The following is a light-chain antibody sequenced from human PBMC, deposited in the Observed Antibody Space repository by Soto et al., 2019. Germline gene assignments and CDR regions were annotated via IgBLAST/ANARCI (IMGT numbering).Light chain of an antibody. Sequence: ESMLTQSPGTLSLSLGERATLSCMASQSVSSNYLAWYQQKPGQAPRLLIYGASTRASGIPDRFSGSGSGTDLTHTISRLEPEDSAVYYCQQYGSSHTWTFGQGTKVDIK. CDR3: QQYGSSHTWT. J-gene: IGKJ1*01. CDR1: QSVSSNY. CDR2: GAS. V-gene: IGKV3-20*01.